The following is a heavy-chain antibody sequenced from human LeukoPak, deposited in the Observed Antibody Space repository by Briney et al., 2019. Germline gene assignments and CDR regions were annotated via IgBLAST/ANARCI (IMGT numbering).Heavy chain of an antibody. J-gene: IGHJ4*02. D-gene: IGHD5-24*01. V-gene: IGHV4-30-4*01. Sequence: SETLSLTCTVSGGSISSANYYWNWIRQPPGKGLEWIGYISYSGSTHYNPSLKSRATISADTSKNQFSLKLTSMTAADTAVYHCARGGEGYNYVYWGQGTLVTVSP. CDR3: ARGGEGYNYVY. CDR1: GGSISSANYY. CDR2: ISYSGST.